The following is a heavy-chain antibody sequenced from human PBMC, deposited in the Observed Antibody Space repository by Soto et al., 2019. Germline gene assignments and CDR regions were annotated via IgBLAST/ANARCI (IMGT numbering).Heavy chain of an antibody. CDR2: ISSSSSYI. D-gene: IGHD3-22*01. CDR3: ARATNYYDSSGYYWGFYFDY. J-gene: IGHJ4*02. CDR1: GFTFSSYS. V-gene: IGHV3-21*01. Sequence: LRLSCAASGFTFSSYSMNWVRQAPGKGLEWVSSISSSSSYIYYADSVKGRFTISRDNAKNSLYLQMNSLRAEDTAVYYCARATNYYDSSGYYWGFYFDYWGQGTLVTVSS.